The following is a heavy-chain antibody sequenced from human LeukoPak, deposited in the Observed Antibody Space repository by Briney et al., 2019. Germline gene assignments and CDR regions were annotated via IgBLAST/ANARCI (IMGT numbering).Heavy chain of an antibody. CDR3: ARDHNYAFDN. V-gene: IGHV3-23*01. CDR1: GFTFSIYA. CDR2: ISGSGFT. D-gene: IGHD1-1*01. J-gene: IGHJ4*02. Sequence: PGGSLRLSCAASGFTFSIYAMTWVRQAPGKGLEWVSAISGSGFTYYADSVKGRFTISKDNSKNTLYLQMNSLRAEDTAVYYCARDHNYAFDNWGQGTLVSVAS.